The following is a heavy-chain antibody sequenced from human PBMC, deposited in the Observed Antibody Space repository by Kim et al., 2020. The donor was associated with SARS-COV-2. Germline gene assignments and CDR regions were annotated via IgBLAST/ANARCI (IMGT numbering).Heavy chain of an antibody. CDR1: GYSISSGYY. J-gene: IGHJ3*02. CDR3: ARAPSRALSTIFGVVSNDAFDI. CDR2: IYHSGST. D-gene: IGHD3-3*01. Sequence: SETLSLTCTVSGYSISSGYYWGWIRQPPGKGLEWIGSIYHSGSTYYNPSLKSRVTISVDTSKNQFSLKLSSVTAADTAVYYCARAPSRALSTIFGVVSNDAFDIWGQGTMVTVSS. V-gene: IGHV4-38-2*02.